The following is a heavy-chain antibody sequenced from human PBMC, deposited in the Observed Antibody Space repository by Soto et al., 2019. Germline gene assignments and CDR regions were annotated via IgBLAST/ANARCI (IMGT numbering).Heavy chain of an antibody. CDR1: GYTFTSYY. J-gene: IGHJ5*02. CDR3: ARADCSSTSCYLGRWFDP. V-gene: IGHV1-46*01. CDR2: INPSGGST. Sequence: ASVKVSCKASGYTFTSYYMHWVRQAPGQGLEWMGIINPSGGSTSYAQKFQGRVTMTRDTSTSTVYMELSSLRSEDTAVYYCARADCSSTSCYLGRWFDPWGQGTLVTVYS. D-gene: IGHD2-2*01.